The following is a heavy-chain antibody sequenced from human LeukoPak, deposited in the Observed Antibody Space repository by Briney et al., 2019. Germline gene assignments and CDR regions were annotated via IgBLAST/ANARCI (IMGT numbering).Heavy chain of an antibody. CDR2: IYTSGST. CDR1: GGSISSYY. CDR3: ARDWDYYDILTGYYNPAAQSPYGMDV. D-gene: IGHD3-9*01. J-gene: IGHJ6*02. V-gene: IGHV4-4*07. Sequence: PSETLSLTCTVSGGSISSYYWSWIRQPAGKGLEWIGRIYTSGSTNYNPSLKSRVTMSVDTSKNQFSLKLSSVTAADTAVYYCARDWDYYDILTGYYNPAAQSPYGMDVSGQGTTVTVSS.